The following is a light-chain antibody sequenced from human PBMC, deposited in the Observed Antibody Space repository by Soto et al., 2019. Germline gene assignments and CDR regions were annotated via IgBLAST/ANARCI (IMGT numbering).Light chain of an antibody. CDR1: SSNIGQNY. Sequence: QSVLTQPPSVSAAPGQKVTISCSGSSSNIGQNYVSWYQQLPGTAPKRLIYDNSKRPSGIPDRFSGSKSGTSATLGITGLQTGDEADYYCGTWDSSLSAYVFGTGTKGTV. V-gene: IGLV1-51*01. CDR3: GTWDSSLSAYV. CDR2: DNS. J-gene: IGLJ1*01.